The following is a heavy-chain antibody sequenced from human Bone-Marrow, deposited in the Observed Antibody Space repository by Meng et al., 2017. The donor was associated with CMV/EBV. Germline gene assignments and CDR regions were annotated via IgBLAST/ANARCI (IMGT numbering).Heavy chain of an antibody. CDR3: ARDRWEVLMVQYGMDV. D-gene: IGHD2-8*01. Sequence: GESLKISCAASGFTFSSYSMNWVRQAPGKGLEWVSSISSSSSYIYYAASVKGRFTISRDNAKNSLYLQMNSLRAEDTAVYYCARDRWEVLMVQYGMDVWGQGTTVTVSS. J-gene: IGHJ6*02. V-gene: IGHV3-21*01. CDR2: ISSSSSYI. CDR1: GFTFSSYS.